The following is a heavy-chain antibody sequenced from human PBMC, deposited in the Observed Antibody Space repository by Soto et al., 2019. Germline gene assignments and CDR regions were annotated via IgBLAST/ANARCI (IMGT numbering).Heavy chain of an antibody. CDR1: GYTFTSYY. CDR3: ASGVVVVAATNHGNTNPFDY. J-gene: IGHJ4*02. Sequence: ASVKVSCKASGYTFTSYYMHWVRQAPGQGLEWMGIINPSGGSTSYAQKFQGRVTMTRDTSTSTVYMELSSLRSEDTAVYYCASGVVVVAATNHGNTNPFDYWGQGTLVTVSS. CDR2: INPSGGST. D-gene: IGHD2-15*01. V-gene: IGHV1-46*03.